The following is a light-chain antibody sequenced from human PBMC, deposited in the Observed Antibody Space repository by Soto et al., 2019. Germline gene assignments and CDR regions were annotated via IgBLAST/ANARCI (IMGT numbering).Light chain of an antibody. V-gene: IGLV2-14*01. CDR3: TSYSSYRVLV. CDR1: SSDIGGYKY. Sequence: QSVLTLPASVSGSLGQSITISCTGTSSDIGGYKYVSWYQQHPGKAPKLIIFEVSNRPSGVSDRFSGSNSGNTASLTISGLQAEDEADYYCTSYSSYRVLVFGGGTKVTVL. J-gene: IGLJ3*02. CDR2: EVS.